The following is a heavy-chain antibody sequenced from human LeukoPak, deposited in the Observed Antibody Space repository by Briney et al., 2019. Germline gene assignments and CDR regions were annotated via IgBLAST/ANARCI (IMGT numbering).Heavy chain of an antibody. Sequence: ASVKVSCKAAGYTFTSYGISWVRQAPGQGLEWMGWISTYNGNTNYAQKLQGRVTMTRNTSISTAYMELSSLRSEDTAVYYCARGLNRDPLPKNYDILTGYYQANWFDPWGQGTLVTVSS. CDR1: GYTFTSYG. V-gene: IGHV1-18*01. CDR2: ISTYNGNT. CDR3: ARGLNRDPLPKNYDILTGYYQANWFDP. D-gene: IGHD3-9*01. J-gene: IGHJ5*02.